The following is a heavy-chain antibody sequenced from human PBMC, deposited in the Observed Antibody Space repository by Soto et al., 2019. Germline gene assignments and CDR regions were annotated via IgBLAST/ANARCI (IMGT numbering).Heavy chain of an antibody. J-gene: IGHJ6*02. CDR2: IYYSGST. V-gene: IGHV4-31*03. CDR3: ARDSAPPYYDFWSGSYYGMDV. D-gene: IGHD3-3*01. CDR1: GGSISSGGYY. Sequence: PSETLFLTCTVSGGSISSGGYYWSWIRQHPGKGLEWIGYIYYSGSTYYNPSLKSRVTISVDTSKNQFSLKLSSVTAADTAVYYCARDSAPPYYDFWSGSYYGMDVWGQGTTVTVSS.